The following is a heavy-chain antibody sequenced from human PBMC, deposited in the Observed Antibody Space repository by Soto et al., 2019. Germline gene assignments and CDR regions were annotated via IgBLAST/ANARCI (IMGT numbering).Heavy chain of an antibody. D-gene: IGHD4-17*01. J-gene: IGHJ4*02. CDR1: GYTFTNYG. CDR3: ARDLYGDSGWY. V-gene: IGHV1-46*01. Sequence: ASVKASCKASGYTFTNYGIISVRQAPGQGLEWMGLINPSGGSTSYAQKFQGRVTMTTDTSTSTVYMELSTLRSEDTAVYYCARDLYGDSGWYWGQGTLVTSPQ. CDR2: INPSGGST.